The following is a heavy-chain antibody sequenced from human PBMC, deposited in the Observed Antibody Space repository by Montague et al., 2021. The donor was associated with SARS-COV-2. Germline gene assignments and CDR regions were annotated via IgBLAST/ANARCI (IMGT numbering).Heavy chain of an antibody. J-gene: IGHJ6*02. CDR3: ARGGGYYNYGLDV. V-gene: IGHV4-59*01. CDR1: GGSISNYY. Sequence: SETLSLTCTVPGGSISNYYWSWIRQPPGRGLEWIGYIYYSGSTDYSPSLKSRVTISLDTSKNQFSLKVTSVTAADMAVYYCARGGGYYNYGLDVWGPGTTVTVSS. CDR2: IYYSGST. D-gene: IGHD3-22*01.